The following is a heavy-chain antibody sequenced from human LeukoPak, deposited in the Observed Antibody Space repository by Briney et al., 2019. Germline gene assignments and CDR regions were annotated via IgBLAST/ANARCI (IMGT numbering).Heavy chain of an antibody. J-gene: IGHJ6*03. CDR1: GGSISSSSYY. D-gene: IGHD6-6*01. CDR3: ARIFFVGQLVTDYYYMDV. CDR2: IYYSGST. Sequence: SETLSLTCTVSGGSISSSSYYWGWIRQPPGKGLGWIGSIYYSGSTYYNPSLKSRVTISVDTSKNQFSLKLSSVTAADTAVYYCARIFFVGQLVTDYYYMDVWVKGTTVTVSS. V-gene: IGHV4-39*01.